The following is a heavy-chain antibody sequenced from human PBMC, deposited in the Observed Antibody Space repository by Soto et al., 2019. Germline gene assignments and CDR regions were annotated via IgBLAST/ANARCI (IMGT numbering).Heavy chain of an antibody. D-gene: IGHD5-12*01. J-gene: IGHJ4*02. CDR3: AQDSGRDGYAPFDY. Sequence: VQLVESGGGLVQPGRSLRLSCAASGFTFDDFAMHWVRQPPGKGLEWVSLITWNSGTIAYADSVKGRFTISRDSAKNSLYLQMNSLRAEDTAFYFCAQDSGRDGYAPFDYWGQGTLVTVSS. V-gene: IGHV3-9*01. CDR2: ITWNSGTI. CDR1: GFTFDDFA.